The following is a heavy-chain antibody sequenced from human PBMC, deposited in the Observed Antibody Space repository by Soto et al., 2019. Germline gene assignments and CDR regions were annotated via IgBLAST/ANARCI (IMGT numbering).Heavy chain of an antibody. CDR3: AHGGYNSLMEP. Sequence: QITLKESGPTLVKPTQTLTLTCTFSGFSLSTNGVGVGWIRQPPGKALEWLAFIYWDDDKRYSPSLKSRLTSPKDASKNRVALTMTHMDPVDTATYYCAHGGYNSLMEPWGQGTLVTVSS. CDR1: GFSLSTNGVG. CDR2: IYWDDDK. D-gene: IGHD6-13*01. J-gene: IGHJ4*02. V-gene: IGHV2-5*02.